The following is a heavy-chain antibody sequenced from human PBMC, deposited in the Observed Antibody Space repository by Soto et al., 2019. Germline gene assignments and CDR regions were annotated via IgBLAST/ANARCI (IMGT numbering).Heavy chain of an antibody. D-gene: IGHD6-13*01. CDR3: ARDSLPPVKSSPAGMDV. Sequence: QVQLVQSGAEVKKPGASVKVSCKASGYTFTGYYMHWVRQAPGQGLEWMGWINPNSGGTNYAQKFQGWVTMTRDTSISTAYMELSRLRSDDTAVYYCARDSLPPVKSSPAGMDVWGQGTTVTVSS. CDR2: INPNSGGT. V-gene: IGHV1-2*04. CDR1: GYTFTGYY. J-gene: IGHJ6*02.